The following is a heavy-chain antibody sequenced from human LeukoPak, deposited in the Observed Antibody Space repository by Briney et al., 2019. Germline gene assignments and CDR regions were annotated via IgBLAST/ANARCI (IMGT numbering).Heavy chain of an antibody. D-gene: IGHD4-17*01. CDR3: ARVRTTVTLYYFDY. V-gene: IGHV4-34*01. CDR2: INHSGST. CDR1: GGSFSGYY. J-gene: IGHJ4*02. Sequence: SETLSLTCAVYGGSFSGYYWSWIRQPPGKGLEWIGEINHSGSTNYNPSLKSRVTIPVDTSKNQFSLKLSSVTAADTAVYYCARVRTTVTLYYFDYWGQGTLVTVSS.